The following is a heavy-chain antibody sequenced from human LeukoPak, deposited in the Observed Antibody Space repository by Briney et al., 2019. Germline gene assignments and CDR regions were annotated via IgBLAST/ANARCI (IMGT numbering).Heavy chain of an antibody. Sequence: GGSLRLSCAASGFTFSSYSMNWVRQAPGKGLEWVTSISSSSSYIYYADSVKGRFTISRDNAKNSLYLQMNSLRAEDTAVYYCARTKFEYSSSPFDYWGQGTLVTVSS. CDR1: GFTFSSYS. CDR3: ARTKFEYSSSPFDY. D-gene: IGHD6-6*01. J-gene: IGHJ4*02. V-gene: IGHV3-21*01. CDR2: ISSSSSYI.